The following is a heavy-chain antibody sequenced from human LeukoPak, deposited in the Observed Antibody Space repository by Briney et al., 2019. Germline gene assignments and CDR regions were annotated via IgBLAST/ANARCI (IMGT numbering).Heavy chain of an antibody. CDR1: GGSISSGSYY. D-gene: IGHD3-10*01. CDR3: ASSVDYYGSGSYQNYFDY. J-gene: IGHJ4*02. Sequence: PSETLSLTCTVSGGSISSGSYYWSWIRQPAGKGLEWIGRIYTSGSTNYNPSLKSRVTISVDKSKNQFSLKLSSVTAADTAVYYCASSVDYYGSGSYQNYFDYWGQGTLVTVSS. CDR2: IYTSGST. V-gene: IGHV4-61*02.